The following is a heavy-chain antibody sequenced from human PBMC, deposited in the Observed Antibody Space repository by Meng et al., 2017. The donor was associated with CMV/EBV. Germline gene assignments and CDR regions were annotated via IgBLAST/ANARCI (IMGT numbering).Heavy chain of an antibody. CDR1: GFTFSSYA. Sequence: GESLKISCAASGFTFSSYAMSWVRQAPGKGLEWVSAISGSGGSTYYADSVKGRFTISRDNSKNTLYLQMNSLRADDTAVYYCARDNTIFGVVTIYYYGMDVWGQGTTVTVSS. D-gene: IGHD3-3*01. J-gene: IGHJ6*02. CDR3: ARDNTIFGVVTIYYYGMDV. CDR2: ISGSGGST. V-gene: IGHV3-23*01.